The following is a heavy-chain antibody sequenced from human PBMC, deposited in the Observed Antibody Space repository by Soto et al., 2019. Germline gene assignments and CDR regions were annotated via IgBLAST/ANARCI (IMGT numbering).Heavy chain of an antibody. Sequence: EVQLVESGGGLVKPGFTFSSYSMNWVRQAPGKGLEWVSSISSSSSYIYYADSVKGRCTISRDNAKNTLYLQMNSLRAEDTAVYYCARDQPGYSYGYGLGYWGQGTLVTVSS. CDR3: ARDQPGYSYGYGLGY. CDR2: ISSSSSYI. D-gene: IGHD5-18*01. CDR1: FTFSSYS. V-gene: IGHV3-21*01. J-gene: IGHJ4*02.